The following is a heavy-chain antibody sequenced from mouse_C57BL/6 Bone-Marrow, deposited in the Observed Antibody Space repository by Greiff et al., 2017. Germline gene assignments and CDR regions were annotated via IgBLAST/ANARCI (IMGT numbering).Heavy chain of an antibody. D-gene: IGHD2-3*01. Sequence: EVKVVESGPELVKPGDSVKISCKASGYSFTGYFMNWVMQSHGKSLEWIGRINPYNGDTFYNQKFKGKATLTVDKSSSTAHMELRSLTSEDSAVYYCARGGYYVYYYAMDYWGQGTSVTVSS. CDR2: INPYNGDT. CDR1: GYSFTGYF. J-gene: IGHJ4*01. V-gene: IGHV1-20*01. CDR3: ARGGYYVYYYAMDY.